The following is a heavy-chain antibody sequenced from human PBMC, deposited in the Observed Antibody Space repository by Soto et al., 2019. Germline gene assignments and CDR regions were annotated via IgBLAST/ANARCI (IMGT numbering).Heavy chain of an antibody. CDR2: MNPDSGDT. D-gene: IGHD2-15*01. Sequence: QVQLVQSGAEVKKPGASVKVSCDASGYPFSAFDINWVRQAGGQGLEWMGWMNPDSGDTAFAQRFQDGITMTRSTSISTAYMELTRLTSDDTAVYFCVRQSGGVATPGDDYWGQGTLVTASS. CDR1: GYPFSAFD. V-gene: IGHV1-8*01. J-gene: IGHJ4*02. CDR3: VRQSGGVATPGDDY.